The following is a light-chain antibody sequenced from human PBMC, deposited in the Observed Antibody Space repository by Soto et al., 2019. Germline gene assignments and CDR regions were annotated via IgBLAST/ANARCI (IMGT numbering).Light chain of an antibody. CDR3: QQSYSSPPT. CDR1: RSISNH. CDR2: AAS. V-gene: IGKV1-39*01. J-gene: IGKJ1*01. Sequence: DIQMTQSPSSLSASVEYRVIITCRASRSISNHLDWYQQKPGKAPKLLIFAASSLQSGVPSRFSGSRSGPDFTLTISSLQPEDFATYYCQQSYSSPPTFGQGTKVDIK.